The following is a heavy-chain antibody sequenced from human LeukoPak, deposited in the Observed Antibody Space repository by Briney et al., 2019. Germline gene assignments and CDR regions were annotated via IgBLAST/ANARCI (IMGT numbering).Heavy chain of an antibody. J-gene: IGHJ4*02. D-gene: IGHD3-22*01. CDR3: AREDRTLYYYDSSGYWF. CDR2: INTNTGNP. CDR1: AYSFTSYT. V-gene: IGHV7-4-1*02. Sequence: PSVKLTGRGSAYSFTSYTMNLVRLAPGQGLEWMGWINTNTGNPTYAQGFTGRFVFSLDTSVSTAYLQISSLKAEDTAVYYCAREDRTLYYYDSSGYWFWGQGTLVTVSS.